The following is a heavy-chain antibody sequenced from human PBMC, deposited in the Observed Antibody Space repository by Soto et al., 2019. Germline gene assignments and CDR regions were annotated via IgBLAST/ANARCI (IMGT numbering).Heavy chain of an antibody. J-gene: IGHJ4*02. CDR3: GKILVGATGHTDADS. CDR2: IDNNGVT. V-gene: IGHV4-39*01. D-gene: IGHD2-15*01. Sequence: SETLSLTCIVSGGSVFSNGHYWGWIRQPPGKGLEWIGSIDNNGVTNYNSSLKSRVTISRDTSKNQFSLRLTSVTAADTAVYYCGKILVGATGHTDADSWGPGTLVTVSS. CDR1: GGSVFSNGHY.